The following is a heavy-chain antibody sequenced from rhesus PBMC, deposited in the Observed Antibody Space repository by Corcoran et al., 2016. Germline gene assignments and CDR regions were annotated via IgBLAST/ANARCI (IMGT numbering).Heavy chain of an antibody. D-gene: IGHD2-8*01. V-gene: IGHV1-198*02. CDR3: ARGGYCSGGVCNEYFEF. CDR2: IIPRVGIT. Sequence: QVQLVQSGAEVKKPGASVQVSCKPSGFTFGSYAIRWVRQAPGQGLEWMGVIIPRVGITNYAEKFQGRVTITADTSTSTAYMELSSLRSEDTAVYYCARGGYCSGGVCNEYFEFWGQGALVTVSS. J-gene: IGHJ1*01. CDR1: GFTFGSYA.